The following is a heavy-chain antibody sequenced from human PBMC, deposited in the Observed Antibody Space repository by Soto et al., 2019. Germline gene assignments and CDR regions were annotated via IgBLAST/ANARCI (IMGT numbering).Heavy chain of an antibody. J-gene: IGHJ4*02. CDR3: TRSYFASGTYGGDY. Sequence: EVQLVESGGGLVQPGGSLRLSCAASGFRSSDYYMDWVRQAPGKGLEWVGRSRNRANGHTTEYVASVKGRFTLSREDSENSLHLQMHGFKTEDTAVYYLTRSYFASGTYGGDYWGQGTLVTVAS. V-gene: IGHV3-72*01. CDR1: GFRSSDYY. D-gene: IGHD2-8*01. CDR2: SRNRANGHTT.